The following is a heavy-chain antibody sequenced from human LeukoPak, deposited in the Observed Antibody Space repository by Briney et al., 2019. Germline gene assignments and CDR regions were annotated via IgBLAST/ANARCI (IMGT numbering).Heavy chain of an antibody. CDR2: INPNSGGT. J-gene: IGHJ4*02. D-gene: IGHD2-8*01. Sequence: GASVKVSCKASGYTFTGYYMHWVRQAPGQGLEWMGRINPNSGGTNYAQKFQGRVTMTRDTPISTAYMELSRLRSDDTAVYYCARADCTNGVCYRGYGVDYWGQGTLVTVSS. CDR1: GYTFTGYY. CDR3: ARADCTNGVCYRGYGVDY. V-gene: IGHV1-2*06.